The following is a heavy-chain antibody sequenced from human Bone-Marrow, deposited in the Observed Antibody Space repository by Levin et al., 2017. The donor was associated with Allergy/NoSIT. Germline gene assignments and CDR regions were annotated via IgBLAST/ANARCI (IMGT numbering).Heavy chain of an antibody. V-gene: IGHV3-48*03. Sequence: GGSLRLSCAASGFSFSGYEMSWVRQAPGKGLEWISYISYDINKIYYAESVKGRFAISRDNAKNSLFLQMNSLRVEDTAIYYCARDGWHYYSLDVWGQGTTVTVSS. CDR3: ARDGWHYYSLDV. J-gene: IGHJ6*02. D-gene: IGHD5-24*01. CDR2: ISYDINKI. CDR1: GFSFSGYE.